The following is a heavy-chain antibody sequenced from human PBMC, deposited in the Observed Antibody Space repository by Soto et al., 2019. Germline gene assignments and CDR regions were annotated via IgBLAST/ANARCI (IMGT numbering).Heavy chain of an antibody. CDR1: GYTFTDYY. Sequence: GASVKVSCKASGYTFTDYYMHWVRQATGQGLEWMGWINPNSGATNYAQKFQGRITMTRDTPITTAYMEMSRLRSDDTADTAIYYCARSLKRADAFDIWGQGTMVTVSS. CDR2: INPNSGAT. CDR3: ARSLKRADAFDI. J-gene: IGHJ3*02. V-gene: IGHV1-2*02.